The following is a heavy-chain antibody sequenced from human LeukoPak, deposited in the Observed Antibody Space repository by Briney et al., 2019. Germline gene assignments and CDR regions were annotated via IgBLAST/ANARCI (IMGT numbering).Heavy chain of an antibody. CDR2: ISSSSSYI. J-gene: IGHJ6*02. CDR3: ARDPRPSGTPPYYYYGMDV. CDR1: GFTFSSYS. D-gene: IGHD6-13*01. V-gene: IGHV3-21*01. Sequence: GSLRLSCAASGFTFSSYSMNWVRQAPGKGLEWVSSISSSSSYIYYADSVKGRFTISRDNAKNSLYLQMNSLRAEDTAVYYCARDPRPSGTPPYYYYGMDVWGQGTTVTVSS.